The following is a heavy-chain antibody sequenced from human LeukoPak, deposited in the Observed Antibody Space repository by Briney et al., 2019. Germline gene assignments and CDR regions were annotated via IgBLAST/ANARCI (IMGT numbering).Heavy chain of an antibody. Sequence: PGGSLRLSCAASGFTFSSYAMSWVRQAPGKGLGWVSAISGSGGRTYYADSVKGRFTISGDNSKNTLYLQMNSLRAEDTAVYYCARVDSSGWSESFDYWGQGTLVTVSS. CDR3: ARVDSSGWSESFDY. J-gene: IGHJ4*02. CDR1: GFTFSSYA. CDR2: ISGSGGRT. V-gene: IGHV3-23*01. D-gene: IGHD6-19*01.